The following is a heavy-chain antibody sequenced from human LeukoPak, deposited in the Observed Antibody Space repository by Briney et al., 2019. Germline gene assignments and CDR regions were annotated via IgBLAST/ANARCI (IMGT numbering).Heavy chain of an antibody. Sequence: SETLSLTCTVSGGSIGTSYWAWIRQPPGKGLDWIGYTFYSGSTFSNPSLKSRVTISVDTSKNQFSLKLSSVTAADTAVYYCASRRSLGAFDIWGQGTMVTVSS. D-gene: IGHD3-10*01. CDR2: TFYSGST. CDR3: ASRRSLGAFDI. V-gene: IGHV4-59*01. CDR1: GGSIGTSY. J-gene: IGHJ3*02.